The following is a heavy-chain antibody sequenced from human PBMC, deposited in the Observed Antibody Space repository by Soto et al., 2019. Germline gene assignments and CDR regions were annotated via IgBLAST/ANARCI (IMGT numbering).Heavy chain of an antibody. V-gene: IGHV4-34*01. CDR3: ARIYYGSGSYYRGYFDY. CDR1: GGSFSGYY. Sequence: AETLSLTCAFYGGSFSGYYWSWIRQPPGKGLEWIGEINHSGSTNYNPSLKSRVTISVDTSKNQFSLKLSSVTAADTAVYYCARIYYGSGSYYRGYFDYWGQGTLVTVSS. D-gene: IGHD3-10*01. J-gene: IGHJ4*02. CDR2: INHSGST.